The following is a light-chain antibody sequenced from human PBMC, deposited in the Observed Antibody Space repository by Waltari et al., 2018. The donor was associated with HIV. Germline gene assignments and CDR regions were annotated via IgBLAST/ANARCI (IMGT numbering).Light chain of an antibody. CDR1: SSNIGAGYD. V-gene: IGLV1-40*01. CDR3: QSYGNSLSGWGV. J-gene: IGLJ2*01. Sequence: QSVLTQPPSVSGAPGQRVTISCTGSSSNIGAGYDVHWYQQLPGTAPKLLIYGNSNRPSGVPDRFSGSKSGTSASLAITGLQAEDEADYYCQSYGNSLSGWGVFGGGTKLTVL. CDR2: GNS.